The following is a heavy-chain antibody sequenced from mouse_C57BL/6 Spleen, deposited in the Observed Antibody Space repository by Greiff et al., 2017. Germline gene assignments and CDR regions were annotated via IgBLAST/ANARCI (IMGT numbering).Heavy chain of an antibody. CDR3: ARDGQLGPWFAY. CDR2: IHPNSGST. J-gene: IGHJ3*01. D-gene: IGHD4-1*02. V-gene: IGHV1-64*01. Sequence: QVQLQQPGAELVKPGASVKLSCKASGYTFTSYWMHWVKQRPGQGLEWIGMIHPNSGSTNYNEKFKSKATLTVDKSSSTAYMQLSSLTSEDSAVYYCARDGQLGPWFAYWGQGTLVTVSA. CDR1: GYTFTSYW.